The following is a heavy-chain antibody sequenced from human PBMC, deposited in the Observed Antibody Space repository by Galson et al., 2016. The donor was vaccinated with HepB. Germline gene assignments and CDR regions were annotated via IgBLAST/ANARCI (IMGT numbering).Heavy chain of an antibody. CDR3: GRARGSLGGLGFDP. V-gene: IGHV3-13*01. J-gene: IGHJ5*02. CDR1: GFNFDSYD. CDR2: MGTAGET. Sequence: SLRLSCAASGFNFDSYDMHWVRQVTGGGLEWVSSMGTAGETFHSDSAVGRFIISRDKAKDSLYLQMDNLTEGDTAFYYCGRARGSLGGLGFDPRGQGTLVIVSS. D-gene: IGHD3-16*01.